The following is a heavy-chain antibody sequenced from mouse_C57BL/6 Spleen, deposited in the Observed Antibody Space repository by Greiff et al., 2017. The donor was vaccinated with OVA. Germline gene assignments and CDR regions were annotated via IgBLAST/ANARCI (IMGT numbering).Heavy chain of an antibody. D-gene: IGHD2-12*01. CDR2: IHPNSGST. CDR3: ARHEGGLYRFAY. J-gene: IGHJ3*01. V-gene: IGHV1-64*01. Sequence: QVQLQQPGAELVKPGASVKLSCKASGYTFTSYWMHWVKQRPGQGLEWIGMIHPNSGSTNYNEKFKSKATLTADKSSSTVYMELSRLTSEDSAVYFCARHEGGLYRFAYWGQGTLVTVSA. CDR1: GYTFTSYW.